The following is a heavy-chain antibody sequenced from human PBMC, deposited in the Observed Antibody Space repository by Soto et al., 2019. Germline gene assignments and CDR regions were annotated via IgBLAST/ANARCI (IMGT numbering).Heavy chain of an antibody. J-gene: IGHJ4*02. CDR2: VYYSGSS. D-gene: IGHD3-9*01. CDR1: GGSIGGRY. Sequence: SATLSLTCTVSGGSIGGRYWGWLRQPPGKGLEWIGYVYYSGSSTSNPSLKSRVTMSADTSKNQLSLKVRSVTAADTAVYYCARVGQRWQYFDWFYYFDSWGQGALVTVSS. CDR3: ARVGQRWQYFDWFYYFDS. V-gene: IGHV4-59*11.